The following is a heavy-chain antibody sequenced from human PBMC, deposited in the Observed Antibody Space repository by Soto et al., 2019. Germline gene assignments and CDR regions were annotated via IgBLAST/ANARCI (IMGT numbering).Heavy chain of an antibody. CDR3: ARHGITGTKNYYYMDV. CDR2: IYYSGST. V-gene: IGHV4-39*01. Sequence: SETLSLTCTVSGFSISSSSYYWVWIRQPPGKGLEWIGSIYYSGSTYYNPSLKSRVTISVDTSKNQFSLKLSSVTAADTAVYYCARHGITGTKNYYYMDVWGKGTTVTVSS. D-gene: IGHD1-7*01. J-gene: IGHJ6*03. CDR1: GFSISSSSYY.